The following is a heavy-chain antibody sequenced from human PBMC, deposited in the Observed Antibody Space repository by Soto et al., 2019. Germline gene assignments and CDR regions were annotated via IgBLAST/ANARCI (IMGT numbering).Heavy chain of an antibody. CDR2: MNPGSGDT. CDR3: ARMESFGSLNWFDP. Sequence: GASVKVSRKATGYTFTNNDVSWVREATGQGLEWMGWMNPGSGDTGYAQKFQGRVTMTRDISIATAYMELNSLTSEDTAIYYCARMESFGSLNWFDPWGQGTLVTAPQ. D-gene: IGHD5-18*01. CDR1: GYTFTNND. J-gene: IGHJ5*02. V-gene: IGHV1-8*02.